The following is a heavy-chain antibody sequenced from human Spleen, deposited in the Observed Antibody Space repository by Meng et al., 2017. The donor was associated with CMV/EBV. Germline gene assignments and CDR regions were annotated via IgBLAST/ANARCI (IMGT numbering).Heavy chain of an antibody. D-gene: IGHD6-19*01. CDR3: AKDQDSSGWYGPFYDMDV. CDR1: GFTFSSYG. J-gene: IGHJ6*02. Sequence: GGSLRLSCAASGFTFSSYGMHWVRQPPGKGLEWVTFIRYDGSNKYYADSVKGRFTISRDNSKNTLYLQMNSLRAEDTAVYYCAKDQDSSGWYGPFYDMDVWGQGTTVTVSS. V-gene: IGHV3-30*02. CDR2: IRYDGSNK.